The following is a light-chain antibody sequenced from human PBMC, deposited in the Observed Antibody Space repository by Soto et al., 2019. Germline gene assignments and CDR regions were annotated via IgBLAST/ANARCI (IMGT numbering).Light chain of an antibody. Sequence: QSALTQPASVFGSPGQSITISCTGTNSDVGIYNIVSWYQHHPGKAPKVMIYDDTKRPSGVSNRFSGSKSGNTASLTISGLQAEDEAEYHCCSYVGTGTVLFGGGTKLTVL. V-gene: IGLV2-23*01. CDR2: DDT. J-gene: IGLJ2*01. CDR1: NSDVGIYNI. CDR3: CSYVGTGTVL.